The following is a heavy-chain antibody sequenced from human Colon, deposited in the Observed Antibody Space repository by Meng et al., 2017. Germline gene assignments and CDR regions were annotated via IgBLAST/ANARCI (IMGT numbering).Heavy chain of an antibody. CDR1: GGSISSGGYY. CDR3: ARFYGSESCLDP. J-gene: IGHJ5*02. Sequence: QVQLQESGPGLVKPSQTLSLTCSVSGGSISSGGYYWSWIRQHPGKGLEWIGYIYYSGSTHYNPSLKSRTTISIDTSKNQFSLMLTSVTAADTAVYYCARFYGSESCLDPWGQGTLVTVSS. CDR2: IYYSGST. D-gene: IGHD3-10*01. V-gene: IGHV4-31*03.